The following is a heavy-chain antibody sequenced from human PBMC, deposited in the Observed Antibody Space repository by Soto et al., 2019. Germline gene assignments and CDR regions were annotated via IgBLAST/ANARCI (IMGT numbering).Heavy chain of an antibody. Sequence: QAQLVESGGGVVQPGRSLRLSCAASGFTFSSYGMHWVRQAPGKGLEWVAVIWYDGSNKYYADSVKGRFTISRDNSKNTLYLQMNSLRAEDTAVYYCARDYDSSVSPVGDAFDIWGQGTMVTVSS. CDR3: ARDYDSSVSPVGDAFDI. J-gene: IGHJ3*02. CDR2: IWYDGSNK. CDR1: GFTFSSYG. V-gene: IGHV3-33*01. D-gene: IGHD3-22*01.